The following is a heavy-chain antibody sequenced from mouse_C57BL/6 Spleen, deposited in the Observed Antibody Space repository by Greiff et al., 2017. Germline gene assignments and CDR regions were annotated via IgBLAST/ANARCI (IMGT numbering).Heavy chain of an antibody. D-gene: IGHD1-1*01. V-gene: IGHV5-17*01. CDR1: GFTFSDYG. CDR2: ISSGSSNI. CDR3: ARSTTVVAHYYAMDY. Sequence: EVLLVESGGGLVKPGGSLKLSCAASGFTFSDYGMHWVRQAPEKGLGWVAYISSGSSNIYYADTVKGRFTISRDNAKNTLFLQMTSLRSEDTAMYYCARSTTVVAHYYAMDYWGQGTPVTVSS. J-gene: IGHJ4*01.